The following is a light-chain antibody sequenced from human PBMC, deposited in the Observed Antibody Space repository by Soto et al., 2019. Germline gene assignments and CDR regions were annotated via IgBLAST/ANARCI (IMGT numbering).Light chain of an antibody. J-gene: IGLJ2*01. CDR2: GNS. Sequence: QAVVTQPPSVSGAPGQRVTISCTGSSSNIGAGYDVHWYQQLPGTAPKVLIYGNSNRPSGVPDRFSGSKSGTSASLAITGVQAEDEADYYCQSYDSSLSGYVVFGGGTKVTVL. CDR3: QSYDSSLSGYVV. V-gene: IGLV1-40*01. CDR1: SSNIGAGYD.